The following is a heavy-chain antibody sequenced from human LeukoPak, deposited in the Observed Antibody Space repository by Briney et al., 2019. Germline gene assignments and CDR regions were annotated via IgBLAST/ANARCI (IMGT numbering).Heavy chain of an antibody. D-gene: IGHD3-22*01. V-gene: IGHV1-2*02. Sequence: RASVKVSCKASGYTFTGYYMHWVRQAPGQGLEWMGWINPNSGGTNYAQKFQGRVTMTRDTSISTAYMELSRLRSDDTAVYYCARVPYYYDSSAYIGGDFFDYWGQGTLVTVSS. J-gene: IGHJ4*02. CDR3: ARVPYYYDSSAYIGGDFFDY. CDR1: GYTFTGYY. CDR2: INPNSGGT.